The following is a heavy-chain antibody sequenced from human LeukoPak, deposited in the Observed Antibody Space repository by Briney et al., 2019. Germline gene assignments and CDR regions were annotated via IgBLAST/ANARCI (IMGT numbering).Heavy chain of an antibody. V-gene: IGHV1-69*04. D-gene: IGHD2-15*01. J-gene: IGHJ6*02. Sequence: SVKVSCKASGGTFSSYAISWVRQAPGQGLEWMGRIIPILGIANYAQKFQGRVTITADKSTSTAYMELSSLRSEDTAVYYCAREGETCSGGSCYSPNYYYGMDVWGQGTTVTVSS. CDR1: GGTFSSYA. CDR3: AREGETCSGGSCYSPNYYYGMDV. CDR2: IIPILGIA.